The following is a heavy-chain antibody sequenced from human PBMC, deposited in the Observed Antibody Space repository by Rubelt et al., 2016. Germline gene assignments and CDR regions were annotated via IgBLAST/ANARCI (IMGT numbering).Heavy chain of an antibody. CDR3: ARGGTYSSSSDSYYYYGMDV. V-gene: IGHV1-46*01. D-gene: IGHD6-6*01. CDR2: INPSGGST. Sequence: IINPSGGSTSYAQKFQGRVTMTRDTSTSTVYMELSSLRSEDTAVYYCARGGTYSSSSDSYYYYGMDVWGQGTTVTVSS. J-gene: IGHJ6*02.